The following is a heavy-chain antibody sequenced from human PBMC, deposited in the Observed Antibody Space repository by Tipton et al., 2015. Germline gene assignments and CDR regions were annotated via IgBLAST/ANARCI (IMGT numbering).Heavy chain of an antibody. CDR2: ISYSGST. Sequence: TLSLTCTVSSDSISKYYWTWIRQPPGKELEWIGYISYSGSTHYNPSLKSRVTISVDTSKNQFSLKMSSVTASDTAVYYCARARGRHGGLFDSWGQGILVTVSS. CDR3: ARARGRHGGLFDS. D-gene: IGHD4-23*01. J-gene: IGHJ4*02. CDR1: SDSISKYY. V-gene: IGHV4-59*01.